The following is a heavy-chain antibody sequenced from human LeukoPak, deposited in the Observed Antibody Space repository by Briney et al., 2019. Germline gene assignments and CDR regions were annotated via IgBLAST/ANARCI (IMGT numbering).Heavy chain of an antibody. D-gene: IGHD6-6*01. CDR3: ARAPRKAARPGYSYYYMDV. CDR1: GGSISNYY. V-gene: IGHV4-4*07. CDR2: VYTSGST. Sequence: SETLSLTCTVSGGSISNYYWSWIRQPAGKGLEWIGRVYTSGSTDFNPSLKSRVTMSVDTSKNQFSLKLSSVTAADTAVYYCARAPRKAARPGYSYYYMDVWGKGTTVTVSS. J-gene: IGHJ6*03.